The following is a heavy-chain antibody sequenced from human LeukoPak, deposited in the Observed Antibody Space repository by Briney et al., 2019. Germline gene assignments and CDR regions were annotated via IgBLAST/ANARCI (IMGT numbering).Heavy chain of an antibody. CDR1: GYTFTSNY. CDR2: ISPYNGNT. J-gene: IGHJ4*02. D-gene: IGHD3-10*01. V-gene: IGHV1-18*04. Sequence: ASVKVSCKAFGYTFTSNYMHWVRQAPGQGLEWVGWISPYNGNTNYAQKLQGRVTMTTDTSTSTAYMELRSLRSDDTAVYYCARDYYGSGTETEYWGQGTLVTVSS. CDR3: ARDYYGSGTETEY.